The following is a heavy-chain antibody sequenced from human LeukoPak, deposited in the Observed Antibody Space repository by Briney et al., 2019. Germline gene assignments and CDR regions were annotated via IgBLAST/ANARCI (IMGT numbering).Heavy chain of an antibody. CDR2: ISSSGSTI. V-gene: IGHV3-11*01. CDR3: ASGIVVVPAAPLDH. Sequence: GGSLRLSCAASGFTFSDYYMSWIRQAPGKGLEWVSYISSSGSTIYYADSVKGRFTISRDNAKNSLYLQMNSLRAEDTAVYYCASGIVVVPAAPLDHWGQGTLVTVSS. J-gene: IGHJ4*02. D-gene: IGHD2-2*01. CDR1: GFTFSDYY.